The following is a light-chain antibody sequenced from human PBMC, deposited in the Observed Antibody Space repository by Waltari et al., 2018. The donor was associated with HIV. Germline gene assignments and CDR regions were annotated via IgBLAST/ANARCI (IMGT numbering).Light chain of an antibody. V-gene: IGLV1-40*01. Sequence: QSVLTQPPPVSGAPGQRVTISCTGSSSNTGAGYDVHWYQQLPGTAPKVLIYGNRNRPSGVPDRFSGSKSGTSASLAITGLQAEDEADYYCQSYDSNLSGATVFGTGTKVTVL. CDR1: SSNTGAGYD. J-gene: IGLJ1*01. CDR2: GNR. CDR3: QSYDSNLSGATV.